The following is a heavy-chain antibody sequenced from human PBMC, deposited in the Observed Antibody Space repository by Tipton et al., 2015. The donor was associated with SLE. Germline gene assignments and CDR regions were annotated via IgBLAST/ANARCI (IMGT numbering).Heavy chain of an antibody. CDR3: AREGWVASPLNYYYYYMDV. CDR1: GGSISSYY. CDR2: IYTSGST. D-gene: IGHD2-15*01. J-gene: IGHJ6*03. Sequence: TLSLTCTVSGGSISSYYWSWIRQPPGKGLEWIGYIYTSGSTNYNPSLKSRVTISVDTSKNQFSLKLSSVTAADTAVYYCAREGWVASPLNYYYYYMDVWGKGTTVTVSS. V-gene: IGHV4-4*08.